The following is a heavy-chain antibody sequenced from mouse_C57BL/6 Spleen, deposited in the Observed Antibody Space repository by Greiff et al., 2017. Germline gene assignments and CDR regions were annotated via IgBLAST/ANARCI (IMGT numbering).Heavy chain of an antibody. D-gene: IGHD1-1*01. Sequence: VQLQQSGPELVKPGASVKISCKASGYAFSSSWMNWVKQRPGKGLEWIGRLYPGDGDTNYNGKFKGKATLTADKSSSTAYMQLSSLTSEDSAVYFCARDGYYGSSAWFAYWGQGTLVTVSA. CDR1: GYAFSSSW. J-gene: IGHJ3*01. CDR3: ARDGYYGSSAWFAY. CDR2: LYPGDGDT. V-gene: IGHV1-82*01.